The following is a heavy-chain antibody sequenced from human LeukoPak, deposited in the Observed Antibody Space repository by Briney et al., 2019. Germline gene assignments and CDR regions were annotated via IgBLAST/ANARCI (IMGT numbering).Heavy chain of an antibody. Sequence: GESLKISCKGSGYSFTSYWIGWVRQMPGKGLEWMGIIYPGDSDSRYSPSFQGQVTFSADKSISTAYLQWSSLKASDTAMYYCARRSCYSTSCYGYWFDSWGQGTLVTVSS. CDR1: GYSFTSYW. J-gene: IGHJ5*01. CDR2: IYPGDSDS. CDR3: ARRSCYSTSCYGYWFDS. D-gene: IGHD2-2*01. V-gene: IGHV5-51*01.